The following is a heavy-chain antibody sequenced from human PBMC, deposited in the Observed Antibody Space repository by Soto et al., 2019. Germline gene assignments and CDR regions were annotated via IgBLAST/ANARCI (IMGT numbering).Heavy chain of an antibody. Sequence: GASVKVSCKASGGTFSSYAISWVRQAPGQGLEWMGIINPSGGSTSYAQKFQGRVTMTRDTSTSTVYMELSSLRSEDTAVYYCARASPTVTTRVAGMDVWGQGTTVTVSS. CDR2: INPSGGST. CDR1: GGTFSSYA. CDR3: ARASPTVTTRVAGMDV. D-gene: IGHD4-17*01. J-gene: IGHJ6*02. V-gene: IGHV1-46*01.